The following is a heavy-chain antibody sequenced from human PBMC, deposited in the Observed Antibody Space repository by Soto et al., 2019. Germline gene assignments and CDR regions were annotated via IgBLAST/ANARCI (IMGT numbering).Heavy chain of an antibody. V-gene: IGHV4-39*01. J-gene: IGHJ5*02. D-gene: IGHD3-3*02. CDR3: ARHSLALRKNNWFDP. Sequence: SENLSLPCTVSGGSLISSDIYWGWVRQHPGKGLEWIGSIFYLGSSYYHPSLKSRVTMSVDTSKNQFSLRLRSVTAADTALYFCARHSLALRKNNWFDPGGQGIMVT. CDR2: IFYLGSS. CDR1: GGSLISSDIY.